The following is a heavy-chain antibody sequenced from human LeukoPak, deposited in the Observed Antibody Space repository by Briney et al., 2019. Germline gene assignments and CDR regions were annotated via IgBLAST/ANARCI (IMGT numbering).Heavy chain of an antibody. D-gene: IGHD3-16*01. CDR2: IWYDGGKQ. Sequence: PGGSLRLSCAASGITFRSYGMHWVRQAPGKGLEWVALIWYDGGKQYYGDSVKGRFTISRDNSKNMLYLEMHSLRAEDTAIYYCASGTIPFTFGEIWSLDYWGQGTLVTVSS. CDR3: ASGTIPFTFGEIWSLDY. V-gene: IGHV3-33*01. CDR1: GITFRSYG. J-gene: IGHJ4*02.